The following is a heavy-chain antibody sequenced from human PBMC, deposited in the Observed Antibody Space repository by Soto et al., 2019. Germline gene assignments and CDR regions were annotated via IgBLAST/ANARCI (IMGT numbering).Heavy chain of an antibody. V-gene: IGHV3-21*01. Sequence: PGGSLRLSCAASGFTFSSYSMNWVRQAPGKGLEWVSSISSSSSYIYYADSVKGRFTISRDNAKNSLYLQMNSLRAEDTAVYYCARDQGYYGSGSYYSPYYFEYWGQGTLVNVSS. CDR1: GFTFSSYS. J-gene: IGHJ4*02. D-gene: IGHD3-10*01. CDR3: ARDQGYYGSGSYYSPYYFEY. CDR2: ISSSSSYI.